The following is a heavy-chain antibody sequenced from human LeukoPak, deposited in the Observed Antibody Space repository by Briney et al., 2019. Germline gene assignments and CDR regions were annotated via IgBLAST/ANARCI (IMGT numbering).Heavy chain of an antibody. D-gene: IGHD3-10*01. V-gene: IGHV3-74*01. CDR3: AKDLEDGLWFGEPLDHDAFDI. J-gene: IGHJ3*02. CDR2: INSDGSST. Sequence: PGGSLRLSCAASGFTFSSYWMHWVRQAPGKGLVWVSRINSDGSSTSYADSVKGRFTISRDNAKNTLYLQMNSLRAEDTAVYYCAKDLEDGLWFGEPLDHDAFDIWGQGTMVTVSS. CDR1: GFTFSSYW.